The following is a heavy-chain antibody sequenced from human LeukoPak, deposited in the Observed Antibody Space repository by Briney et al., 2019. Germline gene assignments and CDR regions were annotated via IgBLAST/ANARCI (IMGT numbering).Heavy chain of an antibody. CDR2: IGIAGDT. D-gene: IGHD5/OR15-5a*01. Sequence: GGSLRLSCAASEFTFSSYDMHWVRQAPGRGLEWVSAIGIAGDTYYPDSVKGRFTISRENAKNSMYLQMNSLKDGDTAVYYCIRGGIQVSGIDAFDIWGQGTMVTVSS. CDR3: IRGGIQVSGIDAFDI. CDR1: EFTFSSYD. J-gene: IGHJ3*02. V-gene: IGHV3-13*01.